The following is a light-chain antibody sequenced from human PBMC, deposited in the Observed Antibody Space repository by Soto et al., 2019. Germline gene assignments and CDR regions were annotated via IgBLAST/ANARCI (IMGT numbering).Light chain of an antibody. CDR3: QKYNSAPET. Sequence: DIQMTQSPSTLSASVGDRVTITCRASQSISRSLAWYQQKPGKAPNLLIYDASSLESGVPSRFSGSGFGTEFTLTISSLQPDDFATYYCQKYNSAPETFGQGTKLEIK. CDR2: DAS. J-gene: IGKJ2*01. V-gene: IGKV1-5*01. CDR1: QSISRS.